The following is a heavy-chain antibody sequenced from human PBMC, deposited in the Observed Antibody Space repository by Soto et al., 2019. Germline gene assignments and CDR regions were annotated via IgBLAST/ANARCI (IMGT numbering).Heavy chain of an antibody. CDR3: ARLKEPERGGSWVSNWFDP. CDR2: IYYSGST. Sequence: SETLSLTCTVSGGSISSYYWSWIRQPPGKGLEWIGYIYYSGSTNYNPSLKSRVTISVDTSKNQFSLKLSSVTAADTAVYYCARLKEPERGGSWVSNWFDPWGQGTLVTVSS. V-gene: IGHV4-59*08. J-gene: IGHJ5*02. D-gene: IGHD2-15*01. CDR1: GGSISSYY.